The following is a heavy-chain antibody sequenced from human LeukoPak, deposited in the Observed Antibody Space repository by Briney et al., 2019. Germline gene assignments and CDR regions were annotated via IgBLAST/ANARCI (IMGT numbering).Heavy chain of an antibody. CDR2: IYYSGST. V-gene: IGHV4-59*08. CDR1: GGSISSYY. Sequence: SETLSLTCTVSGGSISSYYWSWIRQPPRKGLEWIGYIYYSGSTNHNPSLKSRVTISVDTSKNQFSLKLGSVTAADTAVYYCARQNSGWYPFDYWGQGTLVTVSS. CDR3: ARQNSGWYPFDY. J-gene: IGHJ4*02. D-gene: IGHD6-19*01.